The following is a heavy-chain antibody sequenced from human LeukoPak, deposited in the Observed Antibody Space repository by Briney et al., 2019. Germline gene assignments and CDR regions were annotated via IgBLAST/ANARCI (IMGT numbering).Heavy chain of an antibody. Sequence: ASVKVSCKASGYTFTSYGISWVRQAPGQGLEWMGWISAYNGNTNYAQKLQGRVTMTTDTSTSTAYMELRSLRSDDTAVYYCARVEYSSSWYGPLHYWGQGTLVTVSS. J-gene: IGHJ4*02. CDR2: ISAYNGNT. CDR3: ARVEYSSSWYGPLHY. V-gene: IGHV1-18*01. CDR1: GYTFTSYG. D-gene: IGHD6-13*01.